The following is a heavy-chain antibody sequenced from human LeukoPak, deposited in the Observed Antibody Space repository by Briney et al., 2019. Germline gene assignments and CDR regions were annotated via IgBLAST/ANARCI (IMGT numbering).Heavy chain of an antibody. J-gene: IGHJ4*02. CDR2: ISSNGGST. CDR1: GFTFSNYA. V-gene: IGHV3-64*02. Sequence: PGGSLRLSGAASGFTFSNYAMHWVRQAPGKGLQYVSDISSNGGSTYYADSVKGRFTISRDNSKNTLYLQMGSLRAEDMAVYYCARAKAYFFDYWGQGTLVTVSS. CDR3: ARAKAYFFDY.